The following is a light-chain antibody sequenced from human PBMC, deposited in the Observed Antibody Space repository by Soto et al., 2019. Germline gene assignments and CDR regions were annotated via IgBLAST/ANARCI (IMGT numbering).Light chain of an antibody. CDR1: QSISTY. CDR2: AAS. CDR3: QQSYTSPLT. J-gene: IGKJ4*01. V-gene: IGKV1-39*01. Sequence: DIQMTQSPSSLSASVGDRVTITCLASQSISTYVNWYQQKPGKAPELLIYAASSLQSGVPSRFSGSGSGTDFTLTISRLQPEDFATYYCQQSYTSPLTFGGGTKVEIK.